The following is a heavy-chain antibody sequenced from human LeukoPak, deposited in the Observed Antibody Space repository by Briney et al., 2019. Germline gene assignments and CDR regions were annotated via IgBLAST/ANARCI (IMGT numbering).Heavy chain of an antibody. D-gene: IGHD5-12*01. V-gene: IGHV3-9*01. CDR3: ARSNGPGLVATRGAYYMHD. CDR1: GSTFDDYA. Sequence: SGRSLRLSCTVSGSTFDDYAMHWVRQAPGKGLEWVSVISWNSDNTDYADSVKGRFTISRDNAKNSLYLQMHSLRTEDTAFYYCARSNGPGLVATRGAYYMHDWGKGTTVTVSS. CDR2: ISWNSDNT. J-gene: IGHJ6*03.